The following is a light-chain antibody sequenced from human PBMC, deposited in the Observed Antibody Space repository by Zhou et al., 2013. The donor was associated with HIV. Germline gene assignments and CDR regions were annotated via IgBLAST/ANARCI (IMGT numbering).Light chain of an antibody. CDR2: AAS. V-gene: IGKV1-27*01. CDR3: QNYNSAPRT. CDR1: QGISSS. Sequence: DIQLTQSPSFLSASVGDRVTITCRASQGISSSLAWYQQIPGKVPKLLIYAASTLQSGVPPRFSGSGSGTDFTLTINTLQPEDFATYYCQNYNSAPRTFGQGTKVQFK. J-gene: IGKJ1*01.